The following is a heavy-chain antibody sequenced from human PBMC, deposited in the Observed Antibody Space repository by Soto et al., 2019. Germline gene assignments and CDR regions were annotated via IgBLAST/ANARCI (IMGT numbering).Heavy chain of an antibody. V-gene: IGHV3-48*02. Sequence: GGSLRICCAGSGFTFYAFSMNWVRQAPGKGLEWISYIYGSSSTMYYADSVKGRFSISRDNAKSSLYLQMNNLTHEDTAVYYCARDRPVDYWGQGTPVTVSS. CDR3: ARDRPVDY. CDR2: IYGSSSTM. J-gene: IGHJ4*02. CDR1: GFTFYAFS.